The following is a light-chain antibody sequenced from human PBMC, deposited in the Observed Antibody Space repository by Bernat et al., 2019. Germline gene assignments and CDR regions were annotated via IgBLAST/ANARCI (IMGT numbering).Light chain of an antibody. CDR3: AAWDDSLSGYV. CDR1: TSNIGSNH. V-gene: IGLV1-47*01. J-gene: IGLJ1*01. Sequence: QSVLTQPPSASGTPGPRVTISCSGSTSNIGSNHVYWYQQFPGTAPKLLIYRSNQRPSGVPDRFSGSKSGTSASLAISGLRSEDEADYYCAAWDDSLSGYVFGTGTKVTVL. CDR2: RSN.